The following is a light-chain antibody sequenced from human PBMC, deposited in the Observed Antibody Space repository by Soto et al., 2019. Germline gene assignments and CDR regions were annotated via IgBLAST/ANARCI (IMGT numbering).Light chain of an antibody. Sequence: EIVLTQSPGTLSLSPGERVTLSCRASQTVANTYLAWYQQKPGQAPRLLIYDASTRATGIPDRFSGSGSGTDFTLTISRLEPEDFAVYYCQQYGRSPGLLTFGPGTQVDIK. CDR2: DAS. V-gene: IGKV3-20*01. J-gene: IGKJ3*01. CDR1: QTVANTY. CDR3: QQYGRSPGLLT.